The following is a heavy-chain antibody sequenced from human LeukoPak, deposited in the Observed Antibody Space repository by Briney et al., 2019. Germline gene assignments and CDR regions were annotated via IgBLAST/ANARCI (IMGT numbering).Heavy chain of an antibody. Sequence: SETLSLTCAVSGGSISSGGYSWSWIRQPPGKGLEWIVYIYHSGSTYYNPSLKSRVTISVDRSKNQFSLKLSSVTAADTAVYYCARYSYGSLFDYWGQGTLVTVSS. V-gene: IGHV4-30-2*01. D-gene: IGHD5-18*01. CDR2: IYHSGST. CDR3: ARYSYGSLFDY. J-gene: IGHJ4*02. CDR1: GGSISSGGYS.